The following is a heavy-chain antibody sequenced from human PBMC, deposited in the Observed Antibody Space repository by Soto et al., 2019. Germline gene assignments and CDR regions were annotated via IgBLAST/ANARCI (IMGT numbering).Heavy chain of an antibody. CDR3: ARDPNEWGRSWDPYYYGMDV. V-gene: IGHV3-30-3*01. CDR1: GFTFSSYA. CDR2: ISYDGSNK. Sequence: GGSLRLSCAASGFTFSSYAMHWVRQAPGKGLEWVAVISYDGSNKYYAVSVKGRFTISRDNSKNTLYLQMNSLRAEDTAVYYCARDPNEWGRSWDPYYYGMDVWGQGTTVTVSS. J-gene: IGHJ6*02. D-gene: IGHD6-13*01.